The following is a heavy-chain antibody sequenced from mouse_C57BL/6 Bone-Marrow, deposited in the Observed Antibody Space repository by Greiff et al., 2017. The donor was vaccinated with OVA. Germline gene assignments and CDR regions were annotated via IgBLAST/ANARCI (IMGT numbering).Heavy chain of an antibody. CDR3: ARWLLPAWFAY. V-gene: IGHV1-19*01. Sequence: EVQLQESGPVLVKPGASVKMSCKASGYTFTDYYMNWVKQSHGKSLEWIGVINPYNGGTSYNQKFKGKATLTVDKSSSTAYMELNSLTSEDSAVYYCARWLLPAWFAYWGQGTLVTVSA. CDR1: GYTFTDYY. D-gene: IGHD2-3*01. J-gene: IGHJ3*01. CDR2: INPYNGGT.